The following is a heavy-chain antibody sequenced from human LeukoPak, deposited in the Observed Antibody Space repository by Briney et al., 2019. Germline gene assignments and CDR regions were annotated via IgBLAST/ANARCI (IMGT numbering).Heavy chain of an antibody. CDR2: IRSKAYGGTT. V-gene: IGHV3-49*04. Sequence: GGSLRLSCAASGFTFSSYAMSWVRQAPGKGLEWVGFIRSKAYGGTTEYAASVKGRFTISRDDSKSIAYLQMNSLKTEDTAVYYCTRDHLPYYYDSSGYDYWGQGTLVTVSS. D-gene: IGHD3-22*01. CDR3: TRDHLPYYYDSSGYDY. J-gene: IGHJ4*02. CDR1: GFTFSSYA.